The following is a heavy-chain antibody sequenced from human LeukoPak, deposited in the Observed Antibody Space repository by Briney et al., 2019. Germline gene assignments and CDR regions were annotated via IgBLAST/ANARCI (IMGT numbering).Heavy chain of an antibody. CDR3: TRANYYDSTGYLPVVYPSDY. D-gene: IGHD3-22*01. CDR1: GGSIRSTNYY. J-gene: IGHJ4*02. CDR2: IYHSGSA. V-gene: IGHV4-31*03. Sequence: SQTLSLTCTVSGGSIRSTNYYWSWIRQDPAKGLEWIGYIYHSGSAYYNPSLKSRVTISLDTSKNQFSLKLRSVTAADTAVYYCTRANYYDSTGYLPVVYPSDYWGQGTLVTVSS.